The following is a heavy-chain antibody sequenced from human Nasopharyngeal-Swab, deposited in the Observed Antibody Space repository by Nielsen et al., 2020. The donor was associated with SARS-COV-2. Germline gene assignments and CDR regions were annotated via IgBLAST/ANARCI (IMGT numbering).Heavy chain of an antibody. D-gene: IGHD6-13*01. CDR2: ISYDGSNK. CDR3: AKDPGIAAAGAFWYFDY. V-gene: IGHV3-30*18. J-gene: IGHJ4*02. Sequence: PGKGLEWVAVISYDGSNKYYADSVKGRFTISRDNSKNTLYLQMNSLRAEDTAVYYCAKDPGIAAAGAFWYFDYWGQGTLVTVSS.